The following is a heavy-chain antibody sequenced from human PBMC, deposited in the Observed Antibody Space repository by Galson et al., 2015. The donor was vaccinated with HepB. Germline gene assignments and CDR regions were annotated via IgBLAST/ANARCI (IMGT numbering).Heavy chain of an antibody. V-gene: IGHV4-39*01. J-gene: IGHJ4*02. CDR3: ARHGVDYDFWSGKPTRIDY. CDR2: IYYSGST. Sequence: LSLTCTVAGGTISRSSYYWGWIRQPPGKGLEWIGSIYYSGSTYYNPSLKSRVTISVDTSKNQFPLKLSPVTAADTAVYYCARHGVDYDFWSGKPTRIDYWGQGTLVTVSS. D-gene: IGHD3-3*01. CDR1: GGTISRSSYY.